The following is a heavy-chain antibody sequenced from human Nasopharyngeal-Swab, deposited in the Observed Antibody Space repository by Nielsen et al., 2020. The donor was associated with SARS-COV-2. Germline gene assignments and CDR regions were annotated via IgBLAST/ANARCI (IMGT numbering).Heavy chain of an antibody. CDR1: AYSFTSYL. CDR2: IYPGDSDT. J-gene: IGHJ4*02. D-gene: IGHD2/OR15-2a*01. V-gene: IGHV5-51*01. CDR3: ARLSMIPDY. Sequence: ASLKISCKGSAYSFTSYLIGCVRQMPWKGLEWVWIIYPGDSDTRYSPSFEGQVNISADKSISTAYLQWSSLKASDTAMYYCARLSMIPDYWGQGTLVTVSS.